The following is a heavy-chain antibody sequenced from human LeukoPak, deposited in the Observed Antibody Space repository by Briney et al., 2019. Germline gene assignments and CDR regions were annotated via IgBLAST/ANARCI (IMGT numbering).Heavy chain of an antibody. V-gene: IGHV4-4*02. CDR1: GGSISSSNW. CDR3: ARGGTYSYGHFDY. D-gene: IGHD5-18*01. CDR2: IYHSGST. Sequence: SGTLSLTCAVSGGSISSSNWWSWVRQPPGKGLEWIGEIYHSGSTNYNPSLKSRVTISVDKSKNHFSLKLSSVTAADTAMYYCARGGTYSYGHFDYWGQGTLVTVSS. J-gene: IGHJ4*02.